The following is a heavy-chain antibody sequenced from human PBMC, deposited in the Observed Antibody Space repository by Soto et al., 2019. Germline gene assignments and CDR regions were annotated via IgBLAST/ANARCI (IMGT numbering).Heavy chain of an antibody. CDR3: AKDLLGPGRAYGMDV. Sequence: QVPLVGSGGGVVQPGRSLRLSCAASGFTFSSYGMHWVRQAPGKGLEWVAVISYDGSNKYYADSVKGRFTISRDNSKNPLYLQMNSLRAEDTAVYYCAKDLLGPGRAYGMDVWGQGTTVTVSS. D-gene: IGHD7-27*01. J-gene: IGHJ6*02. CDR1: GFTFSSYG. CDR2: ISYDGSNK. V-gene: IGHV3-30*18.